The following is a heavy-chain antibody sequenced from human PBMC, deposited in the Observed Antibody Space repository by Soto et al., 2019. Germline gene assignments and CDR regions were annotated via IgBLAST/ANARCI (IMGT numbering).Heavy chain of an antibody. CDR2: SNHSGST. V-gene: IGHV4-34*01. CDR1: GGSFSGYY. CDR3: ASGGFSYSSKSYYFDY. Sequence: QVQLQQWGAGLLKPSETLSLTCAVYGGSFSGYYWSWIRQPPGKGLEWMGESNHSGSTNYNPSLKSRVTMSVDTSKNQFSLKLSSVTAADTAVDYCASGGFSYSSKSYYFDYWGQGTLVTVSS. D-gene: IGHD6-13*01. J-gene: IGHJ4*02.